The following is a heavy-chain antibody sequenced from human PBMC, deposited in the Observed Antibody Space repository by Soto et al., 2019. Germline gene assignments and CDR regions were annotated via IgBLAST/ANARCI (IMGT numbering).Heavy chain of an antibody. CDR3: ARQQLLPFYYALDV. CDR1: GGSLSGATYS. Sequence: PSETLSLTCGVSGGSLSGATYSWNWIRQPPGKGLEWIGYIFPSGTTYYNPSLKSRVTISIDVSKNQFSLSLRSLTAADTAVYYCARQQLLPFYYALDVWGQGTTVTVS. D-gene: IGHD6-13*01. J-gene: IGHJ6*02. CDR2: IFPSGTT. V-gene: IGHV4-30-2*01.